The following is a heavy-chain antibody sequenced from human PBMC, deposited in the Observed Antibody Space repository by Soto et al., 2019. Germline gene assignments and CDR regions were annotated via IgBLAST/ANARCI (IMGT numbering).Heavy chain of an antibody. D-gene: IGHD3-16*01. J-gene: IGHJ6*02. CDR1: GYSFSSYW. V-gene: IGHV5-51*01. CDR2: IYPGDSDT. CDR3: ARQTGGDYYYYGMDV. Sequence: GESLKISCKGSGYSFSSYWIGWVCQMPGKGLEWMGIIYPGDSDTRYGPSFQGQVTITADKSISTAYLQWSSLKASDTAMYYCARQTGGDYYYYGMDVWGQGTTVTVSS.